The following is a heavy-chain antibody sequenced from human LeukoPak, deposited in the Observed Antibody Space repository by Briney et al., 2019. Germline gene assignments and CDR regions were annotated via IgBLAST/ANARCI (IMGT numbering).Heavy chain of an antibody. CDR2: ISGSGGST. V-gene: IGHV3-23*01. Sequence: GGSLRLSCAASGFTFSSYGMHWVRQAPGKGPEWVSAISGSGGSTYYADSVKGRFTISRDNSKNTLYLQMNSLRAEDTAVYYCANQAETVYSYGFTGWFDPWGQGTLVTVSS. CDR1: GFTFSSYG. J-gene: IGHJ5*02. CDR3: ANQAETVYSYGFTGWFDP. D-gene: IGHD5-18*01.